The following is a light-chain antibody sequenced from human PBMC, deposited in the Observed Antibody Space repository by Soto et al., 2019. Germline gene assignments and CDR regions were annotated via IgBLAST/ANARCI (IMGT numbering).Light chain of an antibody. V-gene: IGKV1-9*01. Sequence: DIHLTQSPPSLSASVGDTVTTTSPSSQGISSYLAWYQQKPGKSPNPLIYAASTLQSGVPPRFSGSGSGTEFTLTTTSLQPEDFATYYCQQLNSYPITFAQGPRLEI. J-gene: IGKJ5*01. CDR2: AAS. CDR1: QGISSY. CDR3: QQLNSYPIT.